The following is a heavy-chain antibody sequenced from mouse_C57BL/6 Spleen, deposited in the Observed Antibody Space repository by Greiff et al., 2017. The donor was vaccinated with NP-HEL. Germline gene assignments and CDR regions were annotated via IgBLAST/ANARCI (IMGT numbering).Heavy chain of an antibody. CDR2: IDPSDSYT. Sequence: QVQLQQSGAELVMPGASVKLSCKASGYTFTSYWMHWVKQRPGQGLEWIGEIDPSDSYTNYNQKFKGKSTLTVDKSSSTAYMQLSSLTSEDSAVYDCARSEVTTPYYFDYWGQGTTLTVSS. CDR3: ARSEVTTPYYFDY. V-gene: IGHV1-69*01. J-gene: IGHJ2*01. D-gene: IGHD2-3*01. CDR1: GYTFTSYW.